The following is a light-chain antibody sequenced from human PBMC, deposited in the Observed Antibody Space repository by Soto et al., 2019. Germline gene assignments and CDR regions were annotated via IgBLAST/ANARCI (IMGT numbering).Light chain of an antibody. J-gene: IGLJ1*01. CDR2: EVS. CDR1: SSDVGGYNY. CDR3: SSYTGSSTLGV. V-gene: IGLV2-14*01. Sequence: QSALTQPASVSGSPGQSITISCTGTSSDVGGYNYVSWYQQHPGKAPKLMIYEVSNRPSGVSNRFSGSKSGNTASLTISGLQAEDEADYSCSSYTGSSTLGVFGTGTKLTVL.